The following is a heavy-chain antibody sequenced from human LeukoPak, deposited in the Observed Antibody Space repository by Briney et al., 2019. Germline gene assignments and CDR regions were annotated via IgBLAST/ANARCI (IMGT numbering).Heavy chain of an antibody. CDR1: GFSLSGYW. CDR2: MNSDGSIT. V-gene: IGHV3-74*01. Sequence: GGSLRLSCAASGFSLSGYWMNWVRQAPGKGLVWVSRMNSDGSITDYADSVKGRFTISRDTASNTLYLQMDSLRAGDTAVYYCARASPMIDYWGQGTLVTVSS. J-gene: IGHJ4*02. D-gene: IGHD3-22*01. CDR3: ARASPMIDY.